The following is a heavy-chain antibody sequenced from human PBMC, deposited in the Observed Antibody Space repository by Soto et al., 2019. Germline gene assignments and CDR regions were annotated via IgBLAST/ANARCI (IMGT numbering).Heavy chain of an antibody. CDR3: ARLNSNYYYYGIDV. CDR2: IDPGDSYT. Sequence: GESLKISCKGSGYSFTTDWIGLVLQMPGKGLEWMGRIDPGDSYTNYSPSFQGHVTISADKSISTAYLQWSSLKASDTAMYYCARLNSNYYYYGIDVWGQGTTVTVSS. D-gene: IGHD3-22*01. CDR1: GYSFTTDW. J-gene: IGHJ6*02. V-gene: IGHV5-10-1*01.